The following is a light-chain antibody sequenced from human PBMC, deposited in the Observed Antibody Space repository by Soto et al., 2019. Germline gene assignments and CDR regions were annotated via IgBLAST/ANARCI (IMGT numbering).Light chain of an antibody. Sequence: QSALTQPASVSESPGQSITISCTGSGSDVGVSTFVSWYRQHPGKAPELIIYEVSNRPSGVSNRFSGSKSGNTASLSISGLQAEDEAEYYCSSYTRSTTLNVLFGGGTKVTVL. CDR1: GSDVGVSTF. CDR3: SSYTRSTTLNVL. J-gene: IGLJ2*01. V-gene: IGLV2-14*01. CDR2: EVS.